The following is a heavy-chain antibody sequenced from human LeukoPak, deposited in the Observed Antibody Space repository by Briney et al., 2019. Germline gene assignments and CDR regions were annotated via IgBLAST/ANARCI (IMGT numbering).Heavy chain of an antibody. J-gene: IGHJ4*02. D-gene: IGHD6-13*01. CDR1: GFTFRNYA. CDR2: ISGSGGST. CDR3: AKARQQLVFDY. Sequence: GRSLRLSCAASGFTFRNYAMHWVRQAPGKGLEWVSAISGSGGSTYYADSVKGRFTISRDNSKNTLYLQMNSLRAEDTAVYYCAKARQQLVFDYWGQGTLVTVSS. V-gene: IGHV3-23*01.